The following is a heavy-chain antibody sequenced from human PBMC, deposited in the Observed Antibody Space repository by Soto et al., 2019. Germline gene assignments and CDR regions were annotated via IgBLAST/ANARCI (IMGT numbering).Heavy chain of an antibody. D-gene: IGHD3-22*01. V-gene: IGHV4-34*01. CDR1: GGSFSGYY. CDR2: INHSGST. Sequence: QVQLQQWGAGLLKPSETLSLTCAVYGGSFSGYYWSWIRQPPGKGLEWIGEINHSGSTNYNPSLKCRVTISVDTSKNQFSLKLSSVTAADTAVYYCARGRYYYDNRTPPDYWGQGTLVTVSS. CDR3: ARGRYYYDNRTPPDY. J-gene: IGHJ4*02.